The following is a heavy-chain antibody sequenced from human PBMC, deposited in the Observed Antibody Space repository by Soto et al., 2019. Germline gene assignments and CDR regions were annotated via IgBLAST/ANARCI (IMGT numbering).Heavy chain of an antibody. CDR3: ASSYGSGYRAFDY. V-gene: IGHV1-69*02. Sequence: QVQLVQSGAEVTRPGSSVKVSCKASGDTFNFYSINWVRQAPGLGLEWLGRLNPIVSMSKYAQKFQGRVTMTADKSTSTAYMELSSLRSQATAIYYCASSYGSGYRAFDYWGQGALGTVSS. J-gene: IGHJ4*02. CDR2: LNPIVSMS. CDR1: GDTFNFYS. D-gene: IGHD3-10*01.